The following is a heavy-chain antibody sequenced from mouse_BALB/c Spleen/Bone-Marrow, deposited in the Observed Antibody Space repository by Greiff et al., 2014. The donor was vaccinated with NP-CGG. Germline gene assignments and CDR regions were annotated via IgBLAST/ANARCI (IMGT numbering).Heavy chain of an antibody. CDR1: GYTFTRYW. J-gene: IGHJ2*01. V-gene: IGHV1S81*02. CDR2: INPSNGRT. Sequence: QVHVKQSGAELVKPGASVKLSCKASGYTFTRYWMEWVKQRPGQGLEWIGEINPSNGRTNYNEKFKSKATLTVDKSSSTAYMQLSSLTSEDSAVYYCAREAYYGPDYWGQGTTPTVSS. CDR3: AREAYYGPDY. D-gene: IGHD1-2*01.